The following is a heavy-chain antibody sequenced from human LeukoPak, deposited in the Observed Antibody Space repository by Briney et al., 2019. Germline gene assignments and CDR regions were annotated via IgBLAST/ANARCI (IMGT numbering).Heavy chain of an antibody. J-gene: IGHJ4*02. D-gene: IGHD6-25*01. V-gene: IGHV3-33*01. CDR3: ATVRSGYYFDY. CDR1: GFTFSSYG. Sequence: GRSLRLSCAASGFTFSSYGMHWVRQAPGKGLEWVAVIWYDGSNKYYADSVKGRFTISRDNAKNSLYLQMNSLRDEDTAVYYCATVRSGYYFDYWGQGNLVTVSS. CDR2: IWYDGSNK.